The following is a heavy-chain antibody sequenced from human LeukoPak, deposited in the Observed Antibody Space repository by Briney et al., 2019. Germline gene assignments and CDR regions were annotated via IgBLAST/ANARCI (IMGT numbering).Heavy chain of an antibody. CDR3: ANTYYDILTGSVDAFDI. D-gene: IGHD3-9*01. J-gene: IGHJ3*02. CDR1: GGSISSRRYY. V-gene: IGHV4-39*07. Sequence: PSETLSLTCTVSGGSISSRRYYWGWIRQPPGQGLEWIGSIYNSGIMYYDPSLKSRVTISVDTSKNQFSLKLSSVTAADTAGYYCANTYYDILTGSVDAFDIWGQGTMVTVSS. CDR2: IYNSGIM.